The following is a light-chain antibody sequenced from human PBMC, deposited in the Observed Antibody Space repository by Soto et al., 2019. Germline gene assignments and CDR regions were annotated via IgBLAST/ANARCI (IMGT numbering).Light chain of an antibody. CDR3: HLYPHCPLT. CDR1: QSVSSD. CDR2: GAS. Sequence: EIGMTQSPATLSVSPGERATLSCRASQSVSSDLAWYQQKPGQAPRLLIYGASTRATGIPARFSGSGSGTAFTPTLSTPPPDDSAIYYCHLYPHCPLTFAQG. V-gene: IGKV3-15*01. J-gene: IGKJ5*01.